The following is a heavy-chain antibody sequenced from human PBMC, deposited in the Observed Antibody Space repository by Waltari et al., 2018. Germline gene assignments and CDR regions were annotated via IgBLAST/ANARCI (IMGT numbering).Heavy chain of an antibody. CDR3: ARGPSRTPFGY. CDR2: IYHSGST. J-gene: IGHJ4*02. CDR1: GYSISSGYY. V-gene: IGHV4-38-2*01. Sequence: QVQLQESGPGLVTPSETLSPTCAVSGYSISSGYYGGWIRQPPGKGLEWIGSIYHSGSTYYNPSLKSRVTISVDTSKNQFSLKLSSVTAADTAVYYCARGPSRTPFGYWGQGTLVTVSS.